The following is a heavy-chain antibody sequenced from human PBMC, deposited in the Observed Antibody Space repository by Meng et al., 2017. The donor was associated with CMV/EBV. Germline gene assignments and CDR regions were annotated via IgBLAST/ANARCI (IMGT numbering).Heavy chain of an antibody. CDR2: TYYRSKWYN. V-gene: IGHV6-1*01. J-gene: IGHJ4*02. CDR1: GDSVSSNSAA. CDR3: ARGIAVAGTRFDY. Sequence: SGDSVSSNSAAWNWIRQSPSRGLEWLGRTYYRSKWYNDYAVSVKSRITINPDTSKNQLSLQLNSVTPEDTAVYYCARGIAVAGTRFDYWGQGTLVTVSS. D-gene: IGHD6-19*01.